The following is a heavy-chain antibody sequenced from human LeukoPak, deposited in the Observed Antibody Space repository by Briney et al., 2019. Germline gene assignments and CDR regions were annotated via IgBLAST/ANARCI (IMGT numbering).Heavy chain of an antibody. D-gene: IGHD2/OR15-2a*01. J-gene: IGHJ4*02. V-gene: IGHV3-7*01. CDR3: ARLLYGGLFDY. CDR2: IKQDGSDK. CDR1: GFTFSSYW. Sequence: GESLKISCAASGFTFSSYWMSWVRQAPGKGLEWVANIKQDGSDKYYVDSVKGRFTISRDNAKNSLDLQMNSLRAEDTAVYYCARLLYGGLFDYWGQGTLVTVSS.